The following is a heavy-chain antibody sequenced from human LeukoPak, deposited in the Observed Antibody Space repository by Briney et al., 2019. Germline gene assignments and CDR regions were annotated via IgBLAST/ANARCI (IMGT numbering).Heavy chain of an antibody. Sequence: SETLSLTCTISYGSVSSYYWTWIRQPAGKGLEWIGRMYTSGSTNYNPSLKSRVTMSVDTSKNQFSLKLSSVTAADTAVYYCARDDGGGHPAFWGQGTLVTVSS. J-gene: IGHJ4*02. D-gene: IGHD2-15*01. CDR3: ARDDGGGHPAF. CDR2: MYTSGST. CDR1: YGSVSSYY. V-gene: IGHV4-4*07.